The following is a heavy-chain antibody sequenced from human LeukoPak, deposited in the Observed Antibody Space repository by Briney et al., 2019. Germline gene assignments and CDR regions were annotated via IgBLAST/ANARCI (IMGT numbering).Heavy chain of an antibody. CDR1: GFTFSSYE. J-gene: IGHJ6*02. Sequence: GGSLRLSCAASGFTFSSYEMNWVRQAPGKGLEWVSYISSSGSTIYYADSVKGRFTISRDNAKNSLYLQMNSLRAEDTAVYYCARGSGAIFGVVIIRGMDVWGQGTTVTVCS. CDR2: ISSSGSTI. CDR3: ARGSGAIFGVVIIRGMDV. V-gene: IGHV3-48*03. D-gene: IGHD3-3*01.